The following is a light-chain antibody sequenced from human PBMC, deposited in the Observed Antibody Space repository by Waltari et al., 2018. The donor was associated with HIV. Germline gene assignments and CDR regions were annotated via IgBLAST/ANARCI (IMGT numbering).Light chain of an antibody. CDR3: QQSNTFPLT. J-gene: IGKJ4*01. CDR2: YRS. V-gene: IGKV1-12*01. Sequence: DIQVTQSPSSVSASVGDRVPITCRASQDVQKWFAWYQQRPGTAPKLLIYYRSTLESGVPSRFSGSGSGTDFTLTINSLQPEDSATYYCQQSNTFPLTFGGGSKVEIK. CDR1: QDVQKW.